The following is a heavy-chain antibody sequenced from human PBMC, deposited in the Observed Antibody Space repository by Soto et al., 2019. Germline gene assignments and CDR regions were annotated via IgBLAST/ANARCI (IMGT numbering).Heavy chain of an antibody. J-gene: IGHJ4*02. V-gene: IGHV1-24*01. Sequence: ASVKVSCKVSGYTLTELSRHWVRQPPGKGLEWMGGFDPEDIKTIYAQKFQGRVTMTEDRSTDTAYMELSSLRSEDTAVYYCATLADYFGSGSFPSYFDYWGQGTLVTVSS. D-gene: IGHD3-10*01. CDR1: GYTLTELS. CDR3: ATLADYFGSGSFPSYFDY. CDR2: FDPEDIKT.